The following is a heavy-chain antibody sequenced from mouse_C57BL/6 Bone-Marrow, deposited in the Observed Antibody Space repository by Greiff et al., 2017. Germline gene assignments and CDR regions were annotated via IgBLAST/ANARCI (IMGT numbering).Heavy chain of an antibody. V-gene: IGHV1-9*01. D-gene: IGHD2-4*01. J-gene: IGHJ3*01. CDR2: ILPGSGNT. CDR3: ASPYDYDAFSWFAY. Sequence: VQLQQSGAELMKPGASVKLSCKATGYTFTGYWIEWVKQRPGHGLEWIGEILPGSGNTNYNEKFKGKATFTADTSSNTAYMQLSSLTTEDSAIYYCASPYDYDAFSWFAYWGQGTLVTVSA. CDR1: GYTFTGYW.